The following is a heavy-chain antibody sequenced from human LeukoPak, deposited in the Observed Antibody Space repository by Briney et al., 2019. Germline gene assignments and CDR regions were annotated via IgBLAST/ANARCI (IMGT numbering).Heavy chain of an antibody. CDR1: GGSISSGDYY. D-gene: IGHD6-13*01. V-gene: IGHV4-30-4*01. J-gene: IGHJ4*02. CDR3: ARVAAYSSSWYPDY. CDR2: IYYSGST. Sequence: PSQTLSLTCTVSGGSISSGDYYWSWIRQPPGKGLEWIGYIYYSGSTYYNPSLKSRVTISVDTSKNQFSLKLSSVTAADTAVYYCARVAAYSSSWYPDYWGQGTLVTVSS.